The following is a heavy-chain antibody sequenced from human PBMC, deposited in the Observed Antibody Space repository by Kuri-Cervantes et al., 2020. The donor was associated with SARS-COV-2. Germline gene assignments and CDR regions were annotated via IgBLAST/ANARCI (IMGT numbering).Heavy chain of an antibody. CDR2: ISSSSHI. D-gene: IGHD3-9*01. CDR1: GFTFSSYS. J-gene: IGHJ4*02. CDR3: ARGVGYFDWLLHY. Sequence: GESLKISCAASGFTFSSYSMSWVRQAPGKGLEWVSSISSSSHIYYADSVKGRFTISRDNAKNSLYLQMNSLRAEDTAVYYCARGVGYFDWLLHYWGQGTLVTVSS. V-gene: IGHV3-21*01.